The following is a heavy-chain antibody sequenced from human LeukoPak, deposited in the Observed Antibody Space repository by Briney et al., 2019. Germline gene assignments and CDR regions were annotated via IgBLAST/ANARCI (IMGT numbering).Heavy chain of an antibody. V-gene: IGHV4-34*01. CDR2: INHSGST. D-gene: IGHD1-26*01. CDR1: GGSFSGYY. Sequence: KTSDILALTCAVYGGSFSGYYWSWIRQPPGKGLEWIGEINHSGSTNYNPSLKSRVTISVDTSKNQFSLKLSSVTAADTAVYYCARGKSGSFRNWFDPWGQGTLVTVSS. CDR3: ARGKSGSFRNWFDP. J-gene: IGHJ5*02.